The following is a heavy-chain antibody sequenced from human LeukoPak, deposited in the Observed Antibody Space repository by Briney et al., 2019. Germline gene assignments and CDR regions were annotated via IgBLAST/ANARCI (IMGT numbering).Heavy chain of an antibody. CDR2: ISSSSSYI. Sequence: GGSLRLSCAASGFTFSSYSMNWVRQAPGKGLEWVSSISSSSSYIYYADSVKGRFTISRDNAKNSLYLQMNSLRAEDTAVYYCARAGLRGSYYVDYWGQGTLVTVSS. D-gene: IGHD1-26*01. CDR3: ARAGLRGSYYVDY. J-gene: IGHJ4*02. CDR1: GFTFSSYS. V-gene: IGHV3-21*01.